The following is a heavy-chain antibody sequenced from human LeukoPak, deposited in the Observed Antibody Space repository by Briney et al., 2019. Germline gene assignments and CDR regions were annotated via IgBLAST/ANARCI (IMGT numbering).Heavy chain of an antibody. CDR1: SGSISSGDFY. CDR3: ARDRWFDP. J-gene: IGHJ5*02. V-gene: IGHV4-30-4*01. CDR2: IYYSGST. Sequence: SETLSLTCTVSSGSISSGDFYWSWIRQSPGQGLEWIGYIYYSGSTYYNPSLKSRVTISLDTSKNQFSLKLTSVTAADTAVYYCARDRWFDPWGQGTLVTVSS.